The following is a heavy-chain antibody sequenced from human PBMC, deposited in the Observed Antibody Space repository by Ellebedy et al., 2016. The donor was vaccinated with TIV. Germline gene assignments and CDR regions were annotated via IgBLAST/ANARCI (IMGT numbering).Heavy chain of an antibody. V-gene: IGHV1-69*13. CDR3: ARGGIVATIYPAPFAFDY. Sequence: ASVKVSCKASGGTFSSYAISWVRQAPGQGPEWMGGIIPIFGTANYAQKFQGRVTITADESTSTAYMELSSLRSEDTAVYYCARGGIVATIYPAPFAFDYWGQGTLVTVSS. CDR2: IIPIFGTA. CDR1: GGTFSSYA. J-gene: IGHJ4*02. D-gene: IGHD5-12*01.